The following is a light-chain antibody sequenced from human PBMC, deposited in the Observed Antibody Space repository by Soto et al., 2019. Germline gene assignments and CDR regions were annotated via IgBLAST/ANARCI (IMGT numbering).Light chain of an antibody. CDR2: DAS. Sequence: DIQVAQCPSPLSASVGGGVTSTCRASQRSSPWLAWDQQKPGKAPKLLTSDASSLETGVPSRFSGSGSGPEFTLNINCLQPDDFATYYGQQYKSYWTFGQGTQVDIK. CDR3: QQYKSYWT. CDR1: QRSSPW. V-gene: IGKV1-5*01. J-gene: IGKJ1*01.